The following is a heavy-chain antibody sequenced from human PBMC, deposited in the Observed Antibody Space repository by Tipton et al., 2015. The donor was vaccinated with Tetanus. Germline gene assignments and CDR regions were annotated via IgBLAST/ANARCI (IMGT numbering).Heavy chain of an antibody. CDR3: VRGRGLGAYSYGFEF. J-gene: IGHJ4*02. CDR2: IYYSGTT. V-gene: IGHV4-31*03. Sequence: TLSLTCSVSDGPVSSGGFYWGWVRQVTGKGLEWIGNIYYSGTTYYTPSLRGRLSISVDTSKNQFSLKLTSVTAADTAVYYCVRGRGLGAYSYGFEFWGRGTQVSVSS. D-gene: IGHD5-18*01. CDR1: DGPVSSGGFY.